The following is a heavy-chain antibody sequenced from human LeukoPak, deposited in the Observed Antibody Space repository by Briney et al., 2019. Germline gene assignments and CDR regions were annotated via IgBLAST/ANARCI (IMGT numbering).Heavy chain of an antibody. V-gene: IGHV1-2*02. Sequence: ASVTVSCKASGYSFTGYFIHWVRQAPGQGLEWMGCIDPNSGDTKYAKKFQGRVSMPRDTSTRTGYMELSRLRSDDTAVYFCARSGGTGYSLDYWGQLTMAADSS. CDR3: ARSGGTGYSLDY. J-gene: IGHJ4*02. CDR2: IDPNSGDT. CDR1: GYSFTGYF. D-gene: IGHD3-9*01.